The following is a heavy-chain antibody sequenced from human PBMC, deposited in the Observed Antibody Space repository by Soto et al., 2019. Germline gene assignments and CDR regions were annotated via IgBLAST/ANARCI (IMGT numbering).Heavy chain of an antibody. CDR2: ISGSDGST. D-gene: IGHD5-12*01. Sequence: GGSLRLSCAASGFTFSNYAMSWVRQTPGEGLEWVSTISGSDGSTYYADSVKGRFTISRDISKNTLYLQMNSLRAEDTAIYYCAKERSSGYYFFDYWGQGTLVTVSS. CDR3: AKERSSGYYFFDY. J-gene: IGHJ4*02. CDR1: GFTFSNYA. V-gene: IGHV3-23*01.